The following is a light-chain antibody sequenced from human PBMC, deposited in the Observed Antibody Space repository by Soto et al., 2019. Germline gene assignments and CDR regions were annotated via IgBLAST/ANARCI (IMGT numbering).Light chain of an antibody. J-gene: IGKJ4*01. Sequence: EIVLTQSPDTLSLSPGEKATLSCRASQSIGPYLAWYQQKPGQSPRLLVYDAVNRAAGAPDRFSGSGSGTDFTLTISSLEPEDSAGYLCQQRSDWPPLTFGGGTKVEIK. CDR3: QQRSDWPPLT. CDR2: DAV. V-gene: IGKV3-11*01. CDR1: QSIGPY.